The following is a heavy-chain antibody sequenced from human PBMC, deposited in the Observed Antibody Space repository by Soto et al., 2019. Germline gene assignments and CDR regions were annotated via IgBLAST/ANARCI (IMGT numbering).Heavy chain of an antibody. CDR2: IYTSGST. J-gene: IGHJ4*02. D-gene: IGHD3-16*02. CDR1: GGSISSYY. CDR3: ARELYVWGSYRKFDY. V-gene: IGHV4-4*07. Sequence: SETLSLTCTVSGGSISSYYWSWILQPAGKGLEWIGRIYTSGSTNYNPSLKSRVTMSVDTSKNQFSLKLSSVTAAETAVYYCARELYVWGSYRKFDYWGQGTLVTVSS.